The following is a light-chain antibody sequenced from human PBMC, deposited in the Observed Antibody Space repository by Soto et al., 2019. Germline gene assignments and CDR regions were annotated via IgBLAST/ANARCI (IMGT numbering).Light chain of an antibody. CDR1: QSVSSS. J-gene: IGKJ1*01. CDR2: SGY. CDR3: QQRYSWIRV. Sequence: FVVTQSPDTLSLSPGETATLSCGASQSVSSSVAWYQHKPGQSPRLVVYSGYKRSAGIPARFSGSGSGTDFTLTITSLENDDFAVYYCQQRYSWIRVFGPGTKVEVK. V-gene: IGKV3-11*01.